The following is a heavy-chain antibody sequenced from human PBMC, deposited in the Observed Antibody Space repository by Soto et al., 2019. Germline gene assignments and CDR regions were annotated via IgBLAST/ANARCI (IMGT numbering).Heavy chain of an antibody. CDR1: GYTFTRFA. CDR2: INAVNGNT. D-gene: IGHD3-16*01. J-gene: IGHJ4*02. CDR3: AREGDHYHSDYGLDF. Sequence: QVLLVQSGAEVRKPGASVKFSCKASGYTFTRFAIHWVRQAPGQGLEWMGWINAVNGNTRYSQKFQGRATLTLDTSADTAYMEVSSVTSGDTATYYCAREGDHYHSDYGLDFWGQGTLLTVSS. V-gene: IGHV1-3*01.